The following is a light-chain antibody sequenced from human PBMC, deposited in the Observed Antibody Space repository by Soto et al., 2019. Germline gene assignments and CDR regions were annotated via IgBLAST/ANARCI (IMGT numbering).Light chain of an antibody. Sequence: DIQMTQSPSSVSAPVGDRVTISCRASQDIDKWLAWYQQKPGKAPKLLISAASTLQSGVPSRFSGSGSGTEFTLTIQSLQPDDIATYYCQQASNFPHTFGQGTRLEIK. CDR2: AAS. CDR3: QQASNFPHT. CDR1: QDIDKW. V-gene: IGKV1-12*01. J-gene: IGKJ5*01.